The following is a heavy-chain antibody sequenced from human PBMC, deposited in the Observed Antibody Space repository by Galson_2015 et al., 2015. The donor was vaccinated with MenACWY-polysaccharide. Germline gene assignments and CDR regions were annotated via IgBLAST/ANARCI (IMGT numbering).Heavy chain of an antibody. V-gene: IGHV3-23*01. D-gene: IGHD6-13*01. Sequence: SLRLSCAASGFSFSAYGMSWVRQAPGRGLEWVSGRGSGGGLYYADAVKGRFIVSRDNSKNTLYLQMNNLRAEDAAVYFCWKVGPRSSWTMGLDYWGQGTLITVSS. CDR2: RGSGGGL. CDR1: GFSFSAYG. J-gene: IGHJ4*02. CDR3: WKVGPRSSWTMGLDY.